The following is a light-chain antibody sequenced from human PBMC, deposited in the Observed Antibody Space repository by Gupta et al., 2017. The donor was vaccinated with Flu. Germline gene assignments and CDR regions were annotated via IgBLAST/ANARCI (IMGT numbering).Light chain of an antibody. CDR2: GAS. J-gene: IGKJ4*01. V-gene: IGKV3-20*01. CDR1: QSVSSNY. Sequence: EIVLTQSPGTLSLSPGERATLSCRATQSVSSNYLAWYQQKPGQAPRLLIYGASRRATGIPDRFSGRGSGTDFTLTISRLEPEDCAVYYCQQFGSSPLTFGGGTKVEIK. CDR3: QQFGSSPLT.